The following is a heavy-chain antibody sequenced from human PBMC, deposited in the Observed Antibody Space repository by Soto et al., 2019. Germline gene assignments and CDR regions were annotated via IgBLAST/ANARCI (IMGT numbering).Heavy chain of an antibody. CDR3: AHYDLQH. CDR1: GFSLSTSGVG. J-gene: IGHJ1*01. V-gene: IGHV2-5*02. Sequence: QISLKESGPPLVRPTQTLTLTCTFSGFSLSTSGVGVGWIRQPPGKALEWLALVYWDNDKRYSPSLKSRLTITKDTSTNQVVLTMTNMDPADTGTYYCAHYDLQHWGQGTLVTVSS. CDR2: VYWDNDK.